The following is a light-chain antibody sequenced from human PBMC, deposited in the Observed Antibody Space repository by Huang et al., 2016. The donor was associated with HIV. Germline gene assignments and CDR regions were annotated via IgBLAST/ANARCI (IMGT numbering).Light chain of an antibody. CDR1: QSVNNN. V-gene: IGKV3D-15*01. J-gene: IGKJ3*01. CDR2: GAS. Sequence: EIVMTQSPATLSVSPGERATLSCRASQSVNNNLAWYQQKPGQAPRLRIYGASTRATGIPARFSGSGSGTEFTLTISSLQSEDFALYSCQQYNNWPLFTFGPGTKVDIE. CDR3: QQYNNWPLFT.